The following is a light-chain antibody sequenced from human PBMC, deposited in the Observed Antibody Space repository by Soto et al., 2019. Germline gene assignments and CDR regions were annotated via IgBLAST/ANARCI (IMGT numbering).Light chain of an antibody. J-gene: IGKJ1*01. V-gene: IGKV3-15*01. CDR3: QQYDNWPSCT. CDR2: GAS. CDR1: RSVSSS. Sequence: EIVMTQSPATLSVSPGQRATLSCRASRSVSSSLAWFQQKPGRAPRLLVYGASTRATGIPARFSGSGSGTEFTLTISSLQSEDFAVYFCQQYDNWPSCTFGQGTKVGI.